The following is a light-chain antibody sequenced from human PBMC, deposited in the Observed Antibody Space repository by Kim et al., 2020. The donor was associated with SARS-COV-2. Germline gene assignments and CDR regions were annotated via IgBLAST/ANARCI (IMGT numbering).Light chain of an antibody. CDR1: SSNIGSNY. CDR2: RNN. J-gene: IGLJ3*02. V-gene: IGLV1-47*01. CDR3: AAWDDSLSGWV. Sequence: ELTQPPSASGTPGQRVTISCSGSSSNIGSNYVYWYQQLPGTAPELLIYRNNQRPSGVPDRFSGSKSGTSASLAISGLRSEDEADYYCAAWDDSLSGWVFGGGTKLTVL.